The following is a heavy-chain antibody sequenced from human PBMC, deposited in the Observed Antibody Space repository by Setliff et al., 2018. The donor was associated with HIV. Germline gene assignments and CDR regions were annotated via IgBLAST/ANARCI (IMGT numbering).Heavy chain of an antibody. CDR1: GYSINSDYY. J-gene: IGHJ5*01. D-gene: IGHD2-2*01. Sequence: KTSETLSLTCSVSGYSINSDYYWGWIRQSPGKGLQWIGHVYGSGSTSYNPSLKNRVVISVDRSEERFSLKMTSTTAADTALYYCARHPVVPPTMPTFNVFDSWGRGILVTV. V-gene: IGHV4-38-2*01. CDR2: VYGSGST. CDR3: ARHPVVPPTMPTFNVFDS.